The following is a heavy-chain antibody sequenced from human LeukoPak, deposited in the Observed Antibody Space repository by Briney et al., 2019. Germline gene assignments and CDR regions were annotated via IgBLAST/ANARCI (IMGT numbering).Heavy chain of an antibody. D-gene: IGHD7-27*01. CDR3: ARALGNAFDI. CDR2: INSDESST. V-gene: IGHV3-74*01. Sequence: GGSLRLSCAASGFAFSSYWMHWVRQAPGKGLVWVSRINSDESSTNCADSVKGRITISRDNAKNTLYLQMNSLRAEDTALYYCARALGNAFDIWGQGTMVTVSS. J-gene: IGHJ3*02. CDR1: GFAFSSYW.